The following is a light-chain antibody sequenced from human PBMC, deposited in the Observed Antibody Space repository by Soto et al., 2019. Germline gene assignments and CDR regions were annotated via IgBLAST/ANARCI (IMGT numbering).Light chain of an antibody. V-gene: IGKV3-20*01. CDR2: GAS. CDR3: QRYGTSLTWT. J-gene: IGKJ1*01. Sequence: LTQSAATLSLSKGERVTLSCRASQSISSGYLAWYQQKPGQAPRLLIYGASSRATGIPDRFSGSGSETDFTLTISRLEPEDFAVYYCQRYGTSLTWTFGQGSKVDIK. CDR1: QSISSGY.